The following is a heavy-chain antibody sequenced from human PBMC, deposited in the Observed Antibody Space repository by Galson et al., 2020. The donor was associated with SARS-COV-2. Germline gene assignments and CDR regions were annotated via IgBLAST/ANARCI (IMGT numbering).Heavy chain of an antibody. J-gene: IGHJ6*02. V-gene: IGHV4-34*01. Sequence: SQASETLSLTCAVYGGSFSGYYWSWIRQPPGKGLEWIGEINHSGSTNYNPSPTSRVTISVDTSKNQFSLKLSSVTAADTAVYYCASGRHSSSLYDAYYYGMDVWGQGTTVTVSS. CDR3: ASGRHSSSLYDAYYYGMDV. D-gene: IGHD6-13*01. CDR1: GGSFSGYY. CDR2: INHSGST.